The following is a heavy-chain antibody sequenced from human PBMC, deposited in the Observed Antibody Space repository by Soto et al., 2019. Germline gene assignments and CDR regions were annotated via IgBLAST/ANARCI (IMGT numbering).Heavy chain of an antibody. CDR3: ARGLRIVATGAWFDP. Sequence: ASVKVSCKASGYTFTSYDINWVRQATGQGLEWMGWMNPNSGNTGYAQKFQGRVTMTRNTSISTAYMELSSLRSEDTAVYYYARGLRIVATGAWFDPWGQGTLVTVSS. D-gene: IGHD5-12*01. J-gene: IGHJ5*02. CDR1: GYTFTSYD. V-gene: IGHV1-8*01. CDR2: MNPNSGNT.